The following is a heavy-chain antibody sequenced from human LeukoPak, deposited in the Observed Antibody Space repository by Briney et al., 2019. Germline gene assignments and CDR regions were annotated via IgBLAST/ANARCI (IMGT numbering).Heavy chain of an antibody. D-gene: IGHD6-19*01. CDR1: GFTFSVYY. J-gene: IGHJ4*02. CDR2: ISSSGSTI. V-gene: IGHV3-11*01. Sequence: PGGSLRLSCAASGFTFSVYYMSWIRQAPGKGLEWVSYISSSGSTIYYADSVKGRFTISRDNAKNSLYLQMNSLRAEDTAVYYCARDTIAVAGTFDYWGQGTLVTVSS. CDR3: ARDTIAVAGTFDY.